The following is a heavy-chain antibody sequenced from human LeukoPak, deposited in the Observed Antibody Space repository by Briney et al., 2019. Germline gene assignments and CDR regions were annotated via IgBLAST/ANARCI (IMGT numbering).Heavy chain of an antibody. CDR1: GYTFTGYY. J-gene: IGHJ4*02. Sequence: ASVKVSCKASGYTFTGYYMHWVRQAPGQGLEWMGWINPNSGGTNYAQKFQGRVTMTRDTSISTAYMELSRLRSDDTAVYYCARDMEGGYCSSTSCYQLDYWGQGTLVTVSS. CDR2: INPNSGGT. V-gene: IGHV1-2*02. D-gene: IGHD2-2*01. CDR3: ARDMEGGYCSSTSCYQLDY.